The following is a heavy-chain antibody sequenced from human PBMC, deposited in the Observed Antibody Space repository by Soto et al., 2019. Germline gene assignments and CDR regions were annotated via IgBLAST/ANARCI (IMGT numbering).Heavy chain of an antibody. D-gene: IGHD3-3*01. CDR1: GYTFTGYY. CDR2: INPNSGGT. V-gene: IGHV1-2*04. J-gene: IGHJ6*03. Sequence: ASVKVSCKASGYTFTGYYMHWVRQAPGQGLEWMGWINPNSGGTNYAQKFQGWVTMTRDTSISTAYMELSRLRSDDTAVYYCAREVGAVPTFGVVIPYYYYYMDVWCKGTTATVSS. CDR3: AREVGAVPTFGVVIPYYYYYMDV.